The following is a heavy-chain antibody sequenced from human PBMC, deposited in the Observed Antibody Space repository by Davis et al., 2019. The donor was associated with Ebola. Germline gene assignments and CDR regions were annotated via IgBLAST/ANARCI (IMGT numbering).Heavy chain of an antibody. D-gene: IGHD5-12*01. CDR1: GFTFSSYW. V-gene: IGHV3-7*01. J-gene: IGHJ4*02. CDR3: ASLHDSGYVSDY. Sequence: PGGSLRLSCAASGFTFSSYWMTWVRQAPGKGLEWVVSIRQDGSETHYVDSVKGRFTISRDNAKNLMYLQLNGLRGEDTAVYYCASLHDSGYVSDYWGQGTLVTVSS. CDR2: IRQDGSET.